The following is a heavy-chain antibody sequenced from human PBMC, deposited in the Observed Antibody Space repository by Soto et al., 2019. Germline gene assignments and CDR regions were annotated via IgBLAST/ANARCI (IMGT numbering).Heavy chain of an antibody. J-gene: IGHJ4*02. D-gene: IGHD6-19*01. V-gene: IGHV4-4*02. Sequence: QVQLQESGPGLVRPSGTLSLTCAVSGDSINSNYCWTWVRQPPGKGLEWIAEIYYSGGTSYNPSPTVRVTISIAKSKNQFSLNLPSVTAADPAMYYCARDTGWGLGYWGQGTLVTVSS. CDR3: ARDTGWGLGY. CDR1: GDSINSNYC. CDR2: IYYSGGT.